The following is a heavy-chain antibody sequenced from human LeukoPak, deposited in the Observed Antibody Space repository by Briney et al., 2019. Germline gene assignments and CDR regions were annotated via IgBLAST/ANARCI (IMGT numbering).Heavy chain of an antibody. V-gene: IGHV3-7*03. CDR2: IKQDGSEK. J-gene: IGHJ4*02. D-gene: IGHD5-24*01. Sequence: GGSLRLSCAASGFTFSSYWMSWVRQAPGKGLEWVANIKQDGSEKYYVDSVKGRFTISRDNAKNSLYLQMNSLRAEDTAVYYCARTVEMAATDRFAFDYWGQGTLVTVSS. CDR3: ARTVEMAATDRFAFDY. CDR1: GFTFSSYW.